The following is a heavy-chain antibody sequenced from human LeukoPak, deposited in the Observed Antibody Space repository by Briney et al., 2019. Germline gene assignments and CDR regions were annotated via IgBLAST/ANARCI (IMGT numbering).Heavy chain of an antibody. CDR3: AKPSEEFEGATSGAIDY. Sequence: GGSLRLSCAASGFTFSTHAMSWVRQAPGKGLEWVSGIRGSGGSTYYADSVKGRFTISRDNSKNTLYLQMNSLRAEDTAVYYCAKPSEEFEGATSGAIDYWGQGTLVTVSS. CDR2: IRGSGGST. V-gene: IGHV3-23*01. CDR1: GFTFSTHA. D-gene: IGHD1-26*01. J-gene: IGHJ4*02.